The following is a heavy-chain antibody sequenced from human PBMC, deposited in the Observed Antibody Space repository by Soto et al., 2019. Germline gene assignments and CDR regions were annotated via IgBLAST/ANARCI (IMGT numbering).Heavy chain of an antibody. D-gene: IGHD1-1*01. J-gene: IGHJ4*02. CDR2: MKQDGSGD. CDR1: GVTFTNYW. CDR3: ARHRYGYFDY. Sequence: EVQLVESGGGLVQPGGSLRLSCVASGVTFTNYWLSWVRQAPGKGLEWVASMKQDGSGDHYVDSVKGRFTMSRHNAKNSLNLQMNSLRAEDTAVYYCARHRYGYFDYWGRGTLVTVSS. V-gene: IGHV3-7*01.